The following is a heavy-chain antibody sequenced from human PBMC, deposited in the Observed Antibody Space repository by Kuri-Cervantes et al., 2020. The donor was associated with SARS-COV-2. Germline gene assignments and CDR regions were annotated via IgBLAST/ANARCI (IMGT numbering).Heavy chain of an antibody. D-gene: IGHD3-22*01. Sequence: SETLSLTCAVYGGSFGGYYWSWVRQPPGKGLEWIGEINHSGSTNYNPSLKSRLTILVDTSKNQFSLKLRSVTAADTAVYYCARGDYYDSAGYPWFDSWGQGTQVTVSS. CDR2: INHSGST. CDR1: GGSFGGYY. J-gene: IGHJ5*01. V-gene: IGHV4-34*01. CDR3: ARGDYYDSAGYPWFDS.